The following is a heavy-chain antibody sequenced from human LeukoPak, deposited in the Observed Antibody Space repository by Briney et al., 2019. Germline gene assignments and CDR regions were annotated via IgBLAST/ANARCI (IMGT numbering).Heavy chain of an antibody. J-gene: IGHJ6*02. CDR2: ISGSGGST. Sequence: GGSLRLSCAASGFTFSSYAMSWVRQAPGKGLEWVSAISGSGGSTYYADSVKGRFTISRDNSKNTLYLQMNSLRAEDTAVYYRAAPPYDILPGFSPRNGLDVWGHGTPVTVSS. CDR3: AAPPYDILPGFSPRNGLDV. CDR1: GFTFSSYA. D-gene: IGHD3-9*01. V-gene: IGHV3-23*01.